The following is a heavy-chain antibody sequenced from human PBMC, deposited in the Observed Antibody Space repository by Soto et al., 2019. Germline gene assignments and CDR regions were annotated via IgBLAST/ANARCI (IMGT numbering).Heavy chain of an antibody. J-gene: IGHJ3*02. CDR1: GFICSSYD. D-gene: IGHD1-1*01. CDR2: ILVGGST. Sequence: VGSLRLSCAVSGFICSSYDMSWVRQAPGKGLEWVSTILVGGSTHYEDAVKGRFTISRDTSKNTVYLQMNSLTAGDTAVYYCAKATATSGGAFEIYGQGTMVTV. CDR3: AKATATSGGAFEI. V-gene: IGHV3-23*01.